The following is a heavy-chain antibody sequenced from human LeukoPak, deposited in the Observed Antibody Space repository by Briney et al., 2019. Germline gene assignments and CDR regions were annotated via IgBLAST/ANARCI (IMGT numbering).Heavy chain of an antibody. V-gene: IGHV4-4*07. CDR2: IYTSGST. D-gene: IGHD4-11*01. Sequence: SPSETLSLTCTVSGGSISSYYWSWIRQPAGKGLEWIGRIYTSGSTNYNPSLKSRVTMSVDTSKNQFSLKLSSVTAADTAVYYCTRDNYSSPYYYYGMDVWGQGTTVTVSS. J-gene: IGHJ6*02. CDR1: GGSISSYY. CDR3: TRDNYSSPYYYYGMDV.